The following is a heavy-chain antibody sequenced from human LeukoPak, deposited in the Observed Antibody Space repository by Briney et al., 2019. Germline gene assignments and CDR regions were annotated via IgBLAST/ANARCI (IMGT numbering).Heavy chain of an antibody. Sequence: GGSLRLSCAASGFTVSSNYMSWVRQAPGKGLEWVSVIYSGGSTYYADSVKGRFTISRDNSKNTLYLQMNSLRAEDTAVYYCASSIVGATGGYYYGMDVWGQGTTVTVSS. CDR3: ASSIVGATGGYYYGMDV. J-gene: IGHJ6*02. D-gene: IGHD1-26*01. V-gene: IGHV3-53*01. CDR1: GFTVSSNY. CDR2: IYSGGST.